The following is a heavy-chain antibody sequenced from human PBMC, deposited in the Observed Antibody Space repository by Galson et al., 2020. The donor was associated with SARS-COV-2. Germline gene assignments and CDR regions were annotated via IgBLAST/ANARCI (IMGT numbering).Heavy chain of an antibody. Sequence: GESLKISCAVSGFTFSDYAMTWIRQGPGKGLEWLSSITASGYTIHYADSVKGRFSISRDNAKNLLSLQMNNLRAEDTAIYYCARGGWGSGNGMDVWGQGTTVTVSS. CDR3: ARGGWGSGNGMDV. CDR1: GFTFSDYA. J-gene: IGHJ6*02. D-gene: IGHD2-21*01. CDR2: ITASGYTI. V-gene: IGHV3-11*01.